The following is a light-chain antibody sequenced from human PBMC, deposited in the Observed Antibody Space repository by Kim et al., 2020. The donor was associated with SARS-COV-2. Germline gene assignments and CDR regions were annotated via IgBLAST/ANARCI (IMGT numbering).Light chain of an antibody. CDR3: QQYNNVPIT. CDR2: DTS. CDR1: QDISNY. Sequence: ESVGDRVTITCQASQDISNYLNWYQQKPGKAPKVLINDTSNLETGVTSRFSGSRSGTDFTFTISSLQPEDIATYYCQQYNNVPITFGQGTRLEIK. J-gene: IGKJ5*01. V-gene: IGKV1-33*01.